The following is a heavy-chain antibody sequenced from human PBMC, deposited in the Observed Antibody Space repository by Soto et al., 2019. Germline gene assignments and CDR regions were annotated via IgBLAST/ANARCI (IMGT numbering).Heavy chain of an antibody. J-gene: IGHJ6*02. V-gene: IGHV1-69*02. D-gene: IGHD3-10*01. CDR1: GGTFSSYT. CDR2: IIPILGIA. Sequence: SVKVSCKASGGTFSSYTISWVRQAPGQGLEWMGRIIPILGIANYAQKFQGRVTITADKSTSTAYMELSSLRSEDTAVYYCARRYYGSGSYYRPNYYYYGMDVWGQGTTVTVSS. CDR3: ARRYYGSGSYYRPNYYYYGMDV.